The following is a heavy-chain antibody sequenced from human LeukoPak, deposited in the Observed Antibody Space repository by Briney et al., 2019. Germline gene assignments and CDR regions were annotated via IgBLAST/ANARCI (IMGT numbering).Heavy chain of an antibody. D-gene: IGHD6-13*01. CDR3: ARRYSSSWYYFDY. Sequence: XGWVRQXPGKGLEWMGIIYPGDSDTRYSPSFQGQVTISADKSISTAYLQWSSLKASDTAMYYCARRYSSSWYYFDYWGQGTLVTVSS. J-gene: IGHJ4*02. CDR2: IYPGDSDT. V-gene: IGHV5-51*01.